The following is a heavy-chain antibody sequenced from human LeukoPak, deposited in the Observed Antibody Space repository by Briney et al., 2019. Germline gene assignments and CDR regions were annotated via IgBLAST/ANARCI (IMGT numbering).Heavy chain of an antibody. V-gene: IGHV3-53*01. CDR3: ASLLRGTFDV. CDR2: LFSGGNT. CDR1: GLTVSSTD. J-gene: IGHJ3*01. Sequence: GGSLRLSCAASGLTVSSTDIHWVRQAPGKGLEWVSVLFSGGNTFYADSLKGRVTISRDNSKNTVYFQMNSLTAEDTAVYYCASLLRGTFDVWGRGTMVTVSS.